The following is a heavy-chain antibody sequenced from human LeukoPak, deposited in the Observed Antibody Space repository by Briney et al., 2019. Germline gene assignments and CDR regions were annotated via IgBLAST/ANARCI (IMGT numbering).Heavy chain of an antibody. D-gene: IGHD3-10*01. CDR2: IWYDGSNK. CDR1: GFTFSSYG. Sequence: PGGSLRLSCAASGFTFSSYGMHWVRQAPGKGLEWVAVIWYDGSNKYYADSVKGRLTISRDNSKNTLYLQLNSLRAEDTAVYYCARVHYRKLITMPAIWGQGTMVTVSS. J-gene: IGHJ3*02. CDR3: ARVHYRKLITMPAI. V-gene: IGHV3-33*01.